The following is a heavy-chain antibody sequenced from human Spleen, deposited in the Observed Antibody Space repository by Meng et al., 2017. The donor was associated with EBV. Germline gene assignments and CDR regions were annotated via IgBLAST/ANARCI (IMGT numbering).Heavy chain of an antibody. Sequence: QVHRPESGPGLVKPSEPLSLTCTSSGGTISSSHYWGWIRQPPGKGLEWIGTIYYTGSTYYNSSLKSRVTISVDTSKSQFSLKLSSVAAADTAVYYCARQAWGGWETDFWGQGTLVTVSS. CDR2: IYYTGST. CDR3: ARQAWGGWETDF. J-gene: IGHJ4*02. CDR1: GGTISSSHY. V-gene: IGHV4-39*01. D-gene: IGHD6-19*01.